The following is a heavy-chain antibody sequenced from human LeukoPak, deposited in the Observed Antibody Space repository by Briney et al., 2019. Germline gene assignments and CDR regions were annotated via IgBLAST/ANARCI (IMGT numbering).Heavy chain of an antibody. CDR2: ISGSGSAK. CDR3: VTTLVTETVYAFDI. CDR1: GFTFSDYY. D-gene: IGHD4-11*01. V-gene: IGHV3-11*04. J-gene: IGHJ3*02. Sequence: GGSLRLSCAASGFTFSDYYMTWIRRAPGKGLEWVSYISGSGSAKYYADSVKGRFTISRGNAKNSLYLQMNSPRVEDTAVYYCVTTLVTETVYAFDIWGQGTMVTVSS.